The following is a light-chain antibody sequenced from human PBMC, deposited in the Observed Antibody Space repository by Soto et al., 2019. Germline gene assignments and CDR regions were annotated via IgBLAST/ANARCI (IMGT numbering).Light chain of an antibody. CDR2: DAS. Sequence: DIQMTQSPSTLSASVGDTVTITCRASQSVSIWLAWYQKKPGKAPKVLIWDASTLQSGVPSRFSGSGSGTEFTLTISSLQPEDFATYYCLQHNSYPRTFGQGTKVDNK. CDR3: LQHNSYPRT. J-gene: IGKJ1*01. V-gene: IGKV1-5*01. CDR1: QSVSIW.